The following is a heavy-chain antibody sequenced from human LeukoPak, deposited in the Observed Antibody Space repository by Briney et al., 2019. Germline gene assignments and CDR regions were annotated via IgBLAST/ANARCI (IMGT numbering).Heavy chain of an antibody. CDR3: ARDAYCSGGSCYSGLDY. V-gene: IGHV3-30*04. J-gene: IGHJ4*02. CDR2: ISYDGSNK. CDR1: GLTSTSYA. D-gene: IGHD2-15*01. Sequence: TPRPSCAPSGLTSTSYATHCGRQAPGKGLERVAVISYDGSNKYYADSVKGRFTIYRDNSKNTLYLQMNSLRAEDTAVYYCARDAYCSGGSCYSGLDYWGQGTLVTVSS.